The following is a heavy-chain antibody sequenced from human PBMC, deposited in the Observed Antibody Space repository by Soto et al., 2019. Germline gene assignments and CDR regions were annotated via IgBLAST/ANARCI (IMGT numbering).Heavy chain of an antibody. D-gene: IGHD3-10*01. CDR3: ARGEAFGVVPTRVVDY. Sequence: QVQLVESGGGVVQPGRSLRLSCAASGFTFSNYAMHWVRQAPGKGLEWVAVISYDGTIKFYADSVKGRFTISRDNSKNTLYLQMNSLRAEDTAVYYCARGEAFGVVPTRVVDYWGQGTLVTVSS. J-gene: IGHJ4*02. CDR1: GFTFSNYA. V-gene: IGHV3-30-3*01. CDR2: ISYDGTIK.